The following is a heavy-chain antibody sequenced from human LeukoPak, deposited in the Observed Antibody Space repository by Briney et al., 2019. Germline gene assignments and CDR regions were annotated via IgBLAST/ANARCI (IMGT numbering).Heavy chain of an antibody. J-gene: IGHJ4*02. V-gene: IGHV4-39*01. CDR3: ARQGIAAAAAGYFDY. D-gene: IGHD6-13*01. Sequence: SETLSLTCTVSGGSISSSSYYWGWIRQPPGKGLEWIGSIYYSGSTYYNPSLKSRVTISVDTSKNQFSLKLSSVTAAGTAVYYCARQGIAAAAAGYFDYWGQGTLVTVSS. CDR2: IYYSGST. CDR1: GGSISSSSYY.